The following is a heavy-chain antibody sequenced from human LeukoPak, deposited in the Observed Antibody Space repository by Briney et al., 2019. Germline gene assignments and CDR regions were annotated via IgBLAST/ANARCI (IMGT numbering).Heavy chain of an antibody. CDR1: GYTLTDLS. D-gene: IGHD4-11*01. Sequence: ASVTVSCKVSGYTLTDLSLHWVRLAPGTGIEWPGGFDTEDGETIYAQTFQDRVTMTEDTSTGAAYMELSSLRSEDTAVYYCATPEGFYSNLFDNCGQGTLVTVSS. V-gene: IGHV1-24*01. CDR3: ATPEGFYSNLFDN. CDR2: FDTEDGET. J-gene: IGHJ4*02.